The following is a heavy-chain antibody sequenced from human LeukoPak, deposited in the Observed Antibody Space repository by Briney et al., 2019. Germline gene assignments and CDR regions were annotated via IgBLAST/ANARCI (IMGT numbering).Heavy chain of an antibody. CDR3: AKGPLRGTAAAIDY. J-gene: IGHJ4*02. Sequence: GKSLRLSCAASGFTFNNYGMHWVRQAPGKGLEWVAVISYDGRNKHYPDSVKGRFTISRDISTDTLWLQMDSLRTEDTAVYYCAKGPLRGTAAAIDYWGQGTLVTVSS. V-gene: IGHV3-30*18. CDR1: GFTFNNYG. D-gene: IGHD2-2*01. CDR2: ISYDGRNK.